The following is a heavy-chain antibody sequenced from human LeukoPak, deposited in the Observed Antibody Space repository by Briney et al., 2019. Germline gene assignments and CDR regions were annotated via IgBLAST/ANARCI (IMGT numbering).Heavy chain of an antibody. CDR3: ARVDPRYYDILTGYYPCFDY. CDR1: GYTFTSYG. CDR2: ISAYNGNT. J-gene: IGHJ4*02. V-gene: IGHV1-18*01. Sequence: GASVKVSCKASGYTFTSYGISWVRQAPGQGLEWMGWISAYNGNTNYAQKLQGRVTMTTDTSTSTAYMELRSLRSDDTAVYYCARVDPRYYDILTGYYPCFDYWGQGTLVTVSS. D-gene: IGHD3-9*01.